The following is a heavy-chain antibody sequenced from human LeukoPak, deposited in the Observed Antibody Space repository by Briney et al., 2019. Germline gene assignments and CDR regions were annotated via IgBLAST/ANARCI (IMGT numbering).Heavy chain of an antibody. CDR2: IYHSGST. J-gene: IGHJ3*02. CDR1: GYSISSGYY. V-gene: IGHV4-38-2*02. CDR3: ARDYAFDI. Sequence: SETLSLTCTVSGYSISSGYYWGWIRQPPGKGLEWIGSIYHSGSTYYNPSLKSRVTISVETSKNQFSLKLSSVTAADTAVYYCARDYAFDIWGQGTMVTVSS.